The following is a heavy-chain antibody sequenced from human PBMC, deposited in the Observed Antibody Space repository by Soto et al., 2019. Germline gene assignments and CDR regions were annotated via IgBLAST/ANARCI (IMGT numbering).Heavy chain of an antibody. D-gene: IGHD3-3*01. Sequence: QVQLHESGPGLVKPSATLSLTCTVSGDSISSTYWSWVRPPAGRGLEWIGRIYSSGSNNYNPSLESRVNMSVDTSKNQFSLTVRSVTAADTAVYFCARGYESGYTFGHDLWGQGTLVTVSS. CDR1: GDSISSTY. J-gene: IGHJ5*02. V-gene: IGHV4-4*07. CDR3: ARGYESGYTFGHDL. CDR2: IYSSGSN.